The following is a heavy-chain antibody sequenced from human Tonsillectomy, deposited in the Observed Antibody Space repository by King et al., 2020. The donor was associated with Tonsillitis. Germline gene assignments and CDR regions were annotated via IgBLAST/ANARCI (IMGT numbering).Heavy chain of an antibody. CDR3: ARAQGTSLENYYYYGMDV. Sequence: VQLVESGAEVMKPGASVKVACKASGYTFTSYGITWVRQAPGQGLEWMGWISAYNGNTNYAQKVQGRVTMTTDTSTSTAYMELRSLRSDDTAVYYCARAQGTSLENYYYYGMDVWGQGTTVTVSS. CDR1: GYTFTSYG. CDR2: ISAYNGNT. J-gene: IGHJ6*02. D-gene: IGHD1-14*01. V-gene: IGHV1-18*04.